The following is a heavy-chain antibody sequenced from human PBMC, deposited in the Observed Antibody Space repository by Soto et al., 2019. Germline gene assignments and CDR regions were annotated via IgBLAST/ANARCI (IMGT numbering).Heavy chain of an antibody. J-gene: IGHJ6*02. Sequence: PGGSLRLSCAASGFTFCDYYMSWIRQAPGKGLEWLSYISSSGSTIYYADSVKGRFTISRDNAKNSLYLQMSSLRAEDTVVYYCARGMTTVVTRGYYYGMDVWGQGTTVTVSS. CDR1: GFTFCDYY. V-gene: IGHV3-11*01. CDR3: ARGMTTVVTRGYYYGMDV. D-gene: IGHD4-17*01. CDR2: ISSSGSTI.